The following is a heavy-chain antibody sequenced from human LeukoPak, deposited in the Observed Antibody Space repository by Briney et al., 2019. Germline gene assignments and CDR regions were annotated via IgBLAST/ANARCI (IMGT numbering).Heavy chain of an antibody. Sequence: ASVKVSCKASGGTFSSYAISWVRQAPGQGLEWMGRIIPIFGTANYAQKFQGRVTITTDESTSTAYMELSSLRSEDTAVYHCARGGYGDYGGSYYFDYWGQGTLVTVSS. V-gene: IGHV1-69*05. CDR2: IIPIFGTA. D-gene: IGHD4-17*01. CDR3: ARGGYGDYGGSYYFDY. CDR1: GGTFSSYA. J-gene: IGHJ4*02.